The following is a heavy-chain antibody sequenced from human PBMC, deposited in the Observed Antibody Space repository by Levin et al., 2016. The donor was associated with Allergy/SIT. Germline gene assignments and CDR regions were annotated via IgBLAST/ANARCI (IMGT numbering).Heavy chain of an antibody. CDR1: GFTFSSYA. V-gene: IGHV3-23*01. CDR3: AKGLDYYDSSGLI. Sequence: GGSLRLSCAASGFTFSSYAMSWVRQAPGKGLEWVSAISGSGGSTYYADSVKGRFTISRDNSKNTRVYLQMNSLRAEDTAVYYCAKGLDYYDSSGLIWGQGTLVTVSS. J-gene: IGHJ4*02. CDR2: ISGSGGST. D-gene: IGHD3-22*01.